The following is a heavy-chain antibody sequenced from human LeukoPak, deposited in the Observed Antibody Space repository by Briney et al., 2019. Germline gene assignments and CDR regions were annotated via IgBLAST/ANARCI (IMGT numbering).Heavy chain of an antibody. J-gene: IGHJ4*02. CDR3: ARWPHYYDSSQGFDY. Sequence: PSETLSLTCTVSGGSISSSSYYWVWIRKPPGKGLEWIGSIYYSGSTYYNPSLKSRVTISVDTSKNQFSLKLSSVTAADTAVYYCARWPHYYDSSQGFDYWGQGTLVTVSS. V-gene: IGHV4-39*01. CDR1: GGSISSSSYY. CDR2: IYYSGST. D-gene: IGHD3-22*01.